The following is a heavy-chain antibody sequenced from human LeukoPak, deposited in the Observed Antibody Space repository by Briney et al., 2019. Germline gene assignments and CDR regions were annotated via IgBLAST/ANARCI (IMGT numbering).Heavy chain of an antibody. CDR3: ARESPGATRDY. CDR1: GFTFSSYE. D-gene: IGHD1-26*01. J-gene: IGHJ4*02. V-gene: IGHV3-48*03. Sequence: GGSLRLSCAASGFTFSSYEMNWVRQAPGKGLEWVSYISSSGSTIYYADSVRGRFTISRDNAKNSLYLQMNSLRAEDAAVYYCARESPGATRDYWGQGTLVTVSS. CDR2: ISSSGSTI.